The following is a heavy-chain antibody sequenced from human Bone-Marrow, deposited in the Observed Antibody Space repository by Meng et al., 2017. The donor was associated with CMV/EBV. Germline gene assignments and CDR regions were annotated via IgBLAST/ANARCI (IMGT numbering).Heavy chain of an antibody. D-gene: IGHD2-2*01. CDR3: AKDRSSYYYYYGKDV. J-gene: IGHJ6*02. Sequence: GGSLRLSCAASGFTFSSYAMSWVRQAPGKGLEWVSAISGSGGSTYYADSVKGRFTISRDNSKNTLYLQMNSLRAEDTAVYYCAKDRSSYYYYYGKDVWGQGTTVTVSS. V-gene: IGHV3-23*01. CDR2: ISGSGGST. CDR1: GFTFSSYA.